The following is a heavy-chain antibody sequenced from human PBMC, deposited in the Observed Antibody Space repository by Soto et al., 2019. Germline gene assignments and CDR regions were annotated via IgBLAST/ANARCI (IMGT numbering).Heavy chain of an antibody. J-gene: IGHJ6*02. CDR1: GFTFSRYA. Sequence: PGGSLRLSCAASGFTFSRYAMHWVRQAPGKGLEWVAVISYDGSNKYYADSVKGRFTISRDNSKNTLYLQMNSLRAEDTAVYYCARDRWRFTIFGVVSSKNYYYYGMDVWGQGTTVTVSS. CDR3: ARDRWRFTIFGVVSSKNYYYYGMDV. D-gene: IGHD3-3*01. CDR2: ISYDGSNK. V-gene: IGHV3-30-3*01.